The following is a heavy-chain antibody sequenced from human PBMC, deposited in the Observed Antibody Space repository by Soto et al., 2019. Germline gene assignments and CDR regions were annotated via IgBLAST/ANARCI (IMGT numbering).Heavy chain of an antibody. V-gene: IGHV4-4*07. CDR2: IYTSGST. J-gene: IGHJ3*02. Sequence: SETLSLTCTVSGGSISSYYWSWIRQPAGKGLEWIGRIYTSGSTNYNPSLKSRVTMSVDTSKNQFSLKLSSVTAADTAVYYCARDRVYDSSRYYYPDAFDIWGQGTMVTV. CDR1: GGSISSYY. D-gene: IGHD3-22*01. CDR3: ARDRVYDSSRYYYPDAFDI.